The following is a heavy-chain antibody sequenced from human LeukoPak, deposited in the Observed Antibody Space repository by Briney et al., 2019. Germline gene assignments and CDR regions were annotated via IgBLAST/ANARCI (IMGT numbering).Heavy chain of an antibody. J-gene: IGHJ6*03. CDR3: ARSSGWYHRGPDYYYYYMDV. D-gene: IGHD6-19*01. CDR2: ISSTSSYI. V-gene: IGHV3-21*01. CDR1: GFIFNSHS. Sequence: PGGSLRLSCAASGFIFNSHSMNWVRQAPGKGLEWVSSISSTSSYIYYADSVKSRYTISRDNAKNSLYLQMNSLRAEDTAVYYCARSSGWYHRGPDYYYYYMDVWGKGTTVTVS.